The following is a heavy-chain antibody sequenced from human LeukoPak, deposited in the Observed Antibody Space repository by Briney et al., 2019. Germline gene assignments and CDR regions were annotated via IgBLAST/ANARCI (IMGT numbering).Heavy chain of an antibody. J-gene: IGHJ6*02. V-gene: IGHV1-18*01. CDR3: ARGPGIVGATVYYYYYGMDV. CDR2: ISAYNGNT. D-gene: IGHD1-26*01. CDR1: GYTFTSYG. Sequence: VASVKVSCKASGYTFTSYGISWVRQAPGQGLEWMGWISAYNGNTNYAQKLQGRVTMTTDTSTSTAYMELRSLRSDDTAVYYCARGPGIVGATVYYYYYGMDVWGQGTTVTVSS.